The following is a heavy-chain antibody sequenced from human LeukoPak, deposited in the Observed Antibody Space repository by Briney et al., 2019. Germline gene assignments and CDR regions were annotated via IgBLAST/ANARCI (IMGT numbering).Heavy chain of an antibody. D-gene: IGHD1-26*01. CDR3: ARDPDSSYEWGPFDP. Sequence: SQTLSLTCAISGDNVSSNSASWNWIRQSPSRGLEWLGRTYYRSKWNTDYAVSVKGRITINPDTSKNQFSLYLNSVTPEDTAVYYCARDPDSSYEWGPFDPWGQGTLVTVSS. CDR1: GDNVSSNSAS. V-gene: IGHV6-1*01. CDR2: TYYRSKWNT. J-gene: IGHJ5*02.